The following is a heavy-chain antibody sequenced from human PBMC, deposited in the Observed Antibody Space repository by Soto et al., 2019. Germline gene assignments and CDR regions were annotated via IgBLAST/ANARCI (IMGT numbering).Heavy chain of an antibody. CDR3: ARVSGLQSLDA. CDR1: SGSISSSNW. CDR2: IYHSGST. V-gene: IGHV4-4*02. Sequence: SETLSLTCAVSSGSISSSNWWSWVRQPPGKGLEWIGEIYHSGSTNYNPSLKSRVTISVDKSKNQFSLKLSSVTAEDTAVYYCARVSGLQSLDAWGQGTLVTVSS. J-gene: IGHJ4*02. D-gene: IGHD2-8*01.